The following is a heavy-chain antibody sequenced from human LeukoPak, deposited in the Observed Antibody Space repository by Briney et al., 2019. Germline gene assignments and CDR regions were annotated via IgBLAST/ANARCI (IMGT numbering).Heavy chain of an antibody. Sequence: ASVKVSCKASGYTFTSYGISWVRQAPGQGLEWMGWISAYNGNTNYAQKLQGRVTMTTDTSTSTAYMELRSLRSDDTAVYYCARGSPSYYDYVWGSSPDDYWGQGTLVTVSS. CDR1: GYTFTSYG. J-gene: IGHJ4*02. D-gene: IGHD3-16*01. CDR2: ISAYNGNT. CDR3: ARGSPSYYDYVWGSSPDDY. V-gene: IGHV1-18*01.